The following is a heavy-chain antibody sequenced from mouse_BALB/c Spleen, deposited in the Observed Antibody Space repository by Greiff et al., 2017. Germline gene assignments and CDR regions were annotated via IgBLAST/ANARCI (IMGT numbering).Heavy chain of an antibody. CDR1: GDSITSGY. D-gene: IGHD1-2*01. V-gene: IGHV3-8*02. CDR3: ARPHYYGYAMDY. J-gene: IGHJ4*01. CDR2: ISYSGST. Sequence: EVKLLESGPSLVKPSQTLSLTCSVTGDSITSGYWNWIRKFPGNKLEYMGYISYSGSTYYNPSLKSRISITRDTSKNQYYLQLNSVTTEDTATYYCARPHYYGYAMDYWGQGTSVTVSS.